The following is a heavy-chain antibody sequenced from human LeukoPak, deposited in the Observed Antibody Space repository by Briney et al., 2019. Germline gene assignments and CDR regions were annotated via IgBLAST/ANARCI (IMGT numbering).Heavy chain of an antibody. CDR3: AKDPSAGYCSGGSCYNY. CDR1: GFTFRSYA. J-gene: IGHJ4*02. D-gene: IGHD2-15*01. Sequence: GGSLRLSCAASGFTFRSYAIHWVRQAPGKGLEWVAFISYDGSIKYYADSVKGRFSISRDNSKNTLYLQMNSLRAEDTAVYYCAKDPSAGYCSGGSCYNYWGQGTLVTVSS. V-gene: IGHV3-30-3*01. CDR2: ISYDGSIK.